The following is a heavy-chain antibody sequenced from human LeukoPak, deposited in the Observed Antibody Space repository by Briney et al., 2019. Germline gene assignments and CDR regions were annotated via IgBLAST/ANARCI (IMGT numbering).Heavy chain of an antibody. CDR3: ARVRIGWYFDL. D-gene: IGHD2-15*01. CDR1: GFIVSSNY. V-gene: IGHV3-53*04. J-gene: IGHJ2*01. CDR2: IYSGGST. Sequence: PGGSLRLSCAASGFIVSSNYMSWVRQAPGKGLEWVSIIYSGGSTFYADSVKGRFTTSGHNSKNTLDLQMNPLRAEDTAVYYCARVRIGWYFDLWGRGTLVTVSS.